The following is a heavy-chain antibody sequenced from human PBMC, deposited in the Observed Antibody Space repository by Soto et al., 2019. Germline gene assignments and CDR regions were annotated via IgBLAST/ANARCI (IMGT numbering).Heavy chain of an antibody. Sequence: EVQLLESGGGLVQPGGSLRLSCAASGFTFSSFAMNWVRQAPGKGLDWVSTISGSGISTYYADSVKGRFAISRDNSKNTLYLQMNSLRAEDTAVYYCAKEGQANTVTLPDYWGQGTLVTVSS. CDR3: AKEGQANTVTLPDY. CDR1: GFTFSSFA. CDR2: ISGSGIST. J-gene: IGHJ4*02. V-gene: IGHV3-23*01. D-gene: IGHD4-17*01.